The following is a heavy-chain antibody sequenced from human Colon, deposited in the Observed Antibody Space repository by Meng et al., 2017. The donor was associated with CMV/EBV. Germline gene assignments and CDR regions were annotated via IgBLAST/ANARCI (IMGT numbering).Heavy chain of an antibody. CDR2: IYYSGST. D-gene: IGHD2-21*01. Sequence: GSLRLSCTVSGGSVSSGSYYWSWIRQPPGKGLEWIGYIYYSGSTNYNPSLKSRVIILIDTSNKQFSLKLGSVTTADAAVYYCARGSRASGGDFDYWGRGTLVTVSS. CDR3: ARGSRASGGDFDY. V-gene: IGHV4-61*01. J-gene: IGHJ4*02. CDR1: GGSVSSGSYY.